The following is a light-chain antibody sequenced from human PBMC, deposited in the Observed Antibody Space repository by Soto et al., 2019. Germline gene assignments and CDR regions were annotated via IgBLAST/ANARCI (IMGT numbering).Light chain of an antibody. CDR3: QQYGSSPPLT. Sequence: EIVLTQSPGTLSLSPGERATLSYRASQSVSSNYLAWYQQKPGQAPRLLIYGASSRATGIPDRFSGSGSGTDFTLTISRLEPEDFAVYYCQQYGSSPPLTFGGGTKVEIK. J-gene: IGKJ4*01. V-gene: IGKV3-20*01. CDR1: QSVSSNY. CDR2: GAS.